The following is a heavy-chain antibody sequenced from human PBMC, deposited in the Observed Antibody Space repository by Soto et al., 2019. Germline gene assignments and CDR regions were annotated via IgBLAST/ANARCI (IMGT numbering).Heavy chain of an antibody. Sequence: QVQLVQSGAEVKKPGSSVKVSCKASGGTFSSYAISWVRQAPGQGLEWMGGFIPIFGTANHAQKFQGRVMITADDSTSTAYMELSRLRSEDTAVYYCARGRWYYDSSGYPFDYWGQGTLVTVSS. J-gene: IGHJ4*02. CDR2: FIPIFGTA. D-gene: IGHD3-22*01. CDR1: GGTFSSYA. V-gene: IGHV1-69*01. CDR3: ARGRWYYDSSGYPFDY.